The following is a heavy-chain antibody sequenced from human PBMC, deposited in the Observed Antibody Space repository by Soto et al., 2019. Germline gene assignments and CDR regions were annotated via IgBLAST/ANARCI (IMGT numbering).Heavy chain of an antibody. D-gene: IGHD6-25*01. J-gene: IGHJ4*02. V-gene: IGHV3-23*01. CDR1: GFTFNNYA. Sequence: EVQLLESGGGLVQPGGSLRLSCAASGFTFNNYAMSWVRQAPGEGLEWVSAISGSGGTTYYAESVKGRFTISRDNVKYTLYLQMNSLRAEDTAVYYCAEVLAVTVGSRGWPWYFDCWGQGGLVTVSS. CDR2: ISGSGGTT. CDR3: AEVLAVTVGSRGWPWYFDC.